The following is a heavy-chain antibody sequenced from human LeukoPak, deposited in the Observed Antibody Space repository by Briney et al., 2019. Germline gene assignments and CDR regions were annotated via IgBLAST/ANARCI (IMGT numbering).Heavy chain of an antibody. Sequence: KASETLSLTCAVSGYSISSGYYWGWIRQPPGKGLEWIGSIYHSGSTYYNPSLKSRVTISVDTSKNQFSLKLSSVTAADTAVYYCARGSIVGATTSFDYWGQGTLVTVSS. CDR1: GYSISSGYY. CDR2: IYHSGST. V-gene: IGHV4-38-2*01. CDR3: ARGSIVGATTSFDY. D-gene: IGHD1-26*01. J-gene: IGHJ4*02.